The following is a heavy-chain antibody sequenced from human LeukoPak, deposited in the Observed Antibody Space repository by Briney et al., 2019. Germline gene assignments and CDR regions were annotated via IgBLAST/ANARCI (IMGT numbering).Heavy chain of an antibody. CDR2: IKQDGSEK. V-gene: IGHV3-7*01. CDR3: ARRSGLEY. CDR1: GFNFSSYW. J-gene: IGHJ6*04. Sequence: GGSLRLSCGASGFNFSSYWMSWVRQAPGKGLEWVANIKQDGSEKYYVDSVKGRFTISRDNAKNSLYLQMNSLRAEDTAVYYCARRSGLEYWGKGTTVTVSS. D-gene: IGHD1-26*01.